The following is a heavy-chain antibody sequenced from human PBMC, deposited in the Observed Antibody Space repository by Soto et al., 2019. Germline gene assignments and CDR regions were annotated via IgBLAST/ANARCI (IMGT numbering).Heavy chain of an antibody. Sequence: QVRLVESGGGVIQPGTSLSLSCGSSGFTFRSFGMYWVRQAPGKGLEWVAVVSYDGNHKYYADAVKGRFTVSRDNAKNMLYLQMNSLRGEDTAVYYCAKDVGQQLVLNYGMDVRGQGTTVTVSS. CDR1: GFTFRSFG. CDR2: VSYDGNHK. CDR3: AKDVGQQLVLNYGMDV. J-gene: IGHJ6*02. D-gene: IGHD6-13*01. V-gene: IGHV3-30*18.